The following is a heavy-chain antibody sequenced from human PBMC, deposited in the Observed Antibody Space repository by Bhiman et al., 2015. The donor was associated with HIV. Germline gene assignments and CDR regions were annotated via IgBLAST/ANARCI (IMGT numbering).Heavy chain of an antibody. CDR2: ISYDGSNK. Sequence: QVQLVESGGGVVQPGRSLRLSCAASGFTFSTSGMHWVRQAPGKGMEWVAVISYDGSNKYYVDSVKGRFTISRDNSKNTLYLQMNSLRAVDTAVYYCARDPRVGATDYFDYWGQGTLVTVSS. D-gene: IGHD1-26*01. CDR3: ARDPRVGATDYFDY. V-gene: IGHV3-30*03. CDR1: GFTFSTSG. J-gene: IGHJ4*02.